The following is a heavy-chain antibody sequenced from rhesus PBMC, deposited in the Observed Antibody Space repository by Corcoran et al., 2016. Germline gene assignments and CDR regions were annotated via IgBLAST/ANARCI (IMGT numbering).Heavy chain of an antibody. J-gene: IGHJ4*01. CDR2: IKGNSGNT. CDR1: GASISSYW. D-gene: IGHD6-31*01. Sequence: QVQLQESGPGLVKPSETLSLTCAVSGASISSYWWSWIRQPPGKGLEGIGEIKGNSGNTYYNPSLKSRVTISKDASKNQFSLKLSSVTAADTAVYYCATPYNSGWYLRCFDYWGQGVLVTVSS. CDR3: ATPYNSGWYLRCFDY. V-gene: IGHV4-80*01.